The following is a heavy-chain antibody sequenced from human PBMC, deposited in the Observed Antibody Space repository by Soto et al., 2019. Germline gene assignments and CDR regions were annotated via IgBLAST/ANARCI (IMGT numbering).Heavy chain of an antibody. Sequence: GGSLRLSCAASGFTFSSYGMHWVRQAPGKGLEWVAVIWYDGSNKYYADSVKGRFTISRDNSKNTLYLKMNSLRAEDTALYYCARDQSNDFWSGYPMEFDPWGQGTLVTVSS. CDR2: IWYDGSNK. J-gene: IGHJ5*02. D-gene: IGHD3-3*01. V-gene: IGHV3-33*01. CDR1: GFTFSSYG. CDR3: ARDQSNDFWSGYPMEFDP.